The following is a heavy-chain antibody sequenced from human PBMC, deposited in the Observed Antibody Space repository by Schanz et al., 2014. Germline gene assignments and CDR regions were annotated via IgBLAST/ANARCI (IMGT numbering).Heavy chain of an antibody. CDR2: INPSGGST. D-gene: IGHD3-9*01. CDR3: AREMVRAGYYIYY. V-gene: IGHV1-46*03. J-gene: IGHJ4*02. CDR1: GYTFTTYY. Sequence: QVQLVQSGAEVKKPGASVKVSCKASGYTFTTYYIHWVRQAPGQGLEWMGIINPSGGSTSYAQKFQGRVTMTRDTSTSTVYMELRSLRSEDTAVYYCAREMVRAGYYIYYWGQGTLVTVSS.